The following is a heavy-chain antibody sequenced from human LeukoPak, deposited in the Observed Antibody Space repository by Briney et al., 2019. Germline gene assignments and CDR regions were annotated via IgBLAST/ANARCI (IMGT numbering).Heavy chain of an antibody. CDR3: ARELPLAAAGILQWLVLNAFDI. J-gene: IGHJ3*02. CDR2: IKQDGSEK. V-gene: IGHV3-7*04. D-gene: IGHD6-19*01. Sequence: GGSLRLSCAASGFTFSSYWMSWVRQAPGKGLGWVANIKQDGSEKYYVDSVKGRFTISRDNAKNSLYLQMNSLRAEDTAVYYCARELPLAAAGILQWLVLNAFDIWGQGTMVTVSS. CDR1: GFTFSSYW.